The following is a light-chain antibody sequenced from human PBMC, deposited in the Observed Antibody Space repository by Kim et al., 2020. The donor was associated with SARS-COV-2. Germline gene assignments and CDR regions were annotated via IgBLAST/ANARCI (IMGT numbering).Light chain of an antibody. V-gene: IGKV3-11*01. CDR3: KQRITGPWT. CDR1: QNVNIY. CDR2: GAS. J-gene: IGKJ1*01. Sequence: EIVLTQSPATLSLSPGNRATLSCRASQNVNIYLAWYQQKPGQAPRLLIYGASNRATGIPARFSGSGSGTDFALTISSLEAEDSAVYYCKQRITGPWTFGQGTKVDIK.